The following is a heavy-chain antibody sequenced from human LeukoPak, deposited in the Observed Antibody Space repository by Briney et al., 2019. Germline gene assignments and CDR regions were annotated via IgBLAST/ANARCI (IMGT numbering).Heavy chain of an antibody. Sequence: SVKVSCKASGYTFTGYYMHWVRQAPGLGLEWMGWINPNSGGTNYAQKFQGRVTMTRDTSISTAYMELSRLRSDDTAVYYCASAYYDFWSGYPNWFDPWGQGTLVIVSS. CDR2: INPNSGGT. V-gene: IGHV1-2*02. D-gene: IGHD3-3*01. CDR1: GYTFTGYY. CDR3: ASAYYDFWSGYPNWFDP. J-gene: IGHJ5*02.